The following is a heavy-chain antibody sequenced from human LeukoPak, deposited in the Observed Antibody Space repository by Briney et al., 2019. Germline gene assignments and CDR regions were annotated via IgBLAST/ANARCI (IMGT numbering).Heavy chain of an antibody. V-gene: IGHV1-46*04. Sequence: GASVKVSCKTFGDTFTSQYIQWVRQAPGQGLEWMGLFKPHDGSTFYAQSLQGRVTLTRDTSTSTVYMDLSSLRSEDTAIYFCARNNVGSSGWTGLGFWGQGTLVTVSS. CDR1: GDTFTSQY. D-gene: IGHD6-19*01. CDR2: FKPHDGST. J-gene: IGHJ4*02. CDR3: ARNNVGSSGWTGLGF.